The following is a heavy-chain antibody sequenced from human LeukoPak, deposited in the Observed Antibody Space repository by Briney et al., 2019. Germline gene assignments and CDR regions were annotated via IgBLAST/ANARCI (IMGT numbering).Heavy chain of an antibody. CDR2: INPNSGGT. Sequence: AASVKVSCKASGYTFTGYYMHWVRQAPGQGLEWMGWINPNSGGTNYAQKFQGRVTMTRDTSISTAYRELSRLRSDATAVYYCARRDGYNFNWFDPWGQGTLVTVSS. V-gene: IGHV1-2*02. J-gene: IGHJ5*02. D-gene: IGHD5-24*01. CDR1: GYTFTGYY. CDR3: ARRDGYNFNWFDP.